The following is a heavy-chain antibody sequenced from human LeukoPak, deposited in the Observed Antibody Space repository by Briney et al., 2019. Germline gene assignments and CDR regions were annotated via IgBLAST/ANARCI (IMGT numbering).Heavy chain of an antibody. J-gene: IGHJ3*02. CDR3: AKDRRELDVFDI. CDR2: ISGSGRTT. V-gene: IGHV3-23*01. CDR1: GFTFSSYG. Sequence: GGSLRLSCAASGFTFSSYGMSWVRQAPGKGLEWVSGISGSGRTTYYADSVKGRFTISRDNSKNTLYLQMNSLTAEDTAVYYCAKDRRELDVFDIWGQGTMVTVSS.